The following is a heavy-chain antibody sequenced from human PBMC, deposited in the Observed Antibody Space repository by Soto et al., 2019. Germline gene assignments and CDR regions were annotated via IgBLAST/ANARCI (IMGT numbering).Heavy chain of an antibody. J-gene: IGHJ6*02. D-gene: IGHD3-10*01. V-gene: IGHV5-51*01. CDR2: IYPGDSDT. CDR3: ARRRAYGSGSYYTYYYGMDV. CDR1: GYSFTSYW. Sequence: GESLKISCKGSGYSFTSYWIGWVRQMPGKGLEWMGIIYPGDSDTRYSPSFQGQVTISADKSISTAYLQWSSLKASDTAMYYCARRRAYGSGSYYTYYYGMDVWGQGTTVTSP.